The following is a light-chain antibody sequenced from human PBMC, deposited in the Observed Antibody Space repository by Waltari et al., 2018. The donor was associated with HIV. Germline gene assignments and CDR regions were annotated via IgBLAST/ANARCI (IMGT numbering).Light chain of an antibody. V-gene: IGLV1-47*01. Sequence: QSVLTQPPSASGAPGQRVTMSCSGSSSNIGGNYVYWYQHLPGSAPKLLISRNNKRPSVVPDRFAGSKSGTSASLAISGLRSEDEADYYCAAWDDSLSGVLFGGGTKLTVL. J-gene: IGLJ3*02. CDR3: AAWDDSLSGVL. CDR1: SSNIGGNY. CDR2: RNN.